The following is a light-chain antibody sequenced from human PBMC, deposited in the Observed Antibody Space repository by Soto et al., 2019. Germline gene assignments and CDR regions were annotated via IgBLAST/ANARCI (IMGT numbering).Light chain of an antibody. V-gene: IGKV3-20*01. Sequence: EIVLTQSPGTLSLSPGERVTLSCRASQSVSSSYLAWYQQRPGQAPRLLIYGASSRATGVPDRFSGSGSGTDFTLTISRLETEDFAVYYCQEYGTSRTFGQGTKVETK. CDR3: QEYGTSRT. CDR1: QSVSSSY. CDR2: GAS. J-gene: IGKJ1*01.